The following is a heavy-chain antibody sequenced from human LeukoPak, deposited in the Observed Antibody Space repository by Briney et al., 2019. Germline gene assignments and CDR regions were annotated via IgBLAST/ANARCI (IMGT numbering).Heavy chain of an antibody. D-gene: IGHD2-2*01. J-gene: IGHJ4*02. CDR3: ARALDPVPAAIDY. Sequence: GGSLRLSCAASGFTFSSYWMSWVRQAPGKGLEWVANIKQDGSEKCYVDSVKGRFTISRDNAKNSLYLQMNSLRAEDTAVYYCARALDPVPAAIDYWGQGTLVTVSS. CDR1: GFTFSSYW. V-gene: IGHV3-7*01. CDR2: IKQDGSEK.